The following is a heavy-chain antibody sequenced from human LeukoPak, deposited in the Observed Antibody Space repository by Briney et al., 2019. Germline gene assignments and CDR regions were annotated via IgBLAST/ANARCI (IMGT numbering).Heavy chain of an antibody. J-gene: IGHJ4*02. D-gene: IGHD1-26*01. CDR3: AKVGGSYPSYFDY. CDR1: GFTFINYG. Sequence: GGSLRLSCAASGFTFINYGMNWVRQAPGKGLEWVSAISGSGGSTYYADSVKGRFTISRDNSKNTLYLQMNSLRAEGTAVYYCAKVGGSYPSYFDYWGQGTLVTVSS. V-gene: IGHV3-23*01. CDR2: ISGSGGST.